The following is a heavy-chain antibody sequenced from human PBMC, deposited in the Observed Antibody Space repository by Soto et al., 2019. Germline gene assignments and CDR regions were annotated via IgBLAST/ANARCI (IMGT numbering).Heavy chain of an antibody. V-gene: IGHV1-18*01. D-gene: IGHD1-26*01. CDR3: ARGGQECSNSGCGYIYDGMDV. J-gene: IGHJ6*02. Sequence: ASVKVSCKASGYTFSHYGIGWVRQAPGQGLEWMGWISAYNGNRHFAEGLRGRVTMTTNTTTSTADMELRSLSSDDTAVYYCARGGQECSNSGCGYIYDGMDVWGQGTTVTVSS. CDR1: GYTFSHYG. CDR2: ISAYNGNR.